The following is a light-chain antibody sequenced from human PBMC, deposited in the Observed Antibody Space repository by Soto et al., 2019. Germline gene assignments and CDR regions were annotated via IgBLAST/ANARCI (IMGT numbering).Light chain of an antibody. Sequence: EIVLTQSPATLSLSPGEIATLSCRASQSVSSYLAWYQQKAGQAPRLLIYDASNRATGIPARLSGSGSGTAFTRTISSLEPEAFAVYYCQQRSNWPLTFGGGTKVEIK. CDR2: DAS. V-gene: IGKV3-11*01. CDR1: QSVSSY. CDR3: QQRSNWPLT. J-gene: IGKJ4*01.